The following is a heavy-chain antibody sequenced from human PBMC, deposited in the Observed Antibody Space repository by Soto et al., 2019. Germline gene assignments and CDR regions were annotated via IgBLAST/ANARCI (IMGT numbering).Heavy chain of an antibody. CDR3: XXXXXXXXXXXNKYYYYGLDV. V-gene: IGHV5-51*01. J-gene: IGHJ6*01. CDR1: EYSFSTYW. Sequence: EVQLVQSGAEVKKPGESLKISCKGSEYSFSTYWIAWVRQMPGKGLEWMGIIYPGDSDTRYSPSFQGQVTISADKSISTXHLQWSSLKASDTAMYYXXXXXXXXXXXXNKYYYYGLDV. CDR2: IYPGDSDT.